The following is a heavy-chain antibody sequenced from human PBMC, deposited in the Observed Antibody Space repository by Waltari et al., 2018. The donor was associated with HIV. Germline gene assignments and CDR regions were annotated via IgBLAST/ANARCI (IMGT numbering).Heavy chain of an antibody. CDR2: MNPSSGNT. Sequence: QVQLVQSGAEVKKPGASVKVSCKASGYTFTSYDLNWVRKATGQGLEWMGWMNPSSGNTGYAQNFQGRLTMTRNTSISTAYMELSSLRSEDTAVYYCARTSGYNFEWARKLFADWGQGTLVTVSS. D-gene: IGHD5-18*01. CDR1: GYTFTSYD. J-gene: IGHJ4*02. V-gene: IGHV1-8*01. CDR3: ARTSGYNFEWARKLFAD.